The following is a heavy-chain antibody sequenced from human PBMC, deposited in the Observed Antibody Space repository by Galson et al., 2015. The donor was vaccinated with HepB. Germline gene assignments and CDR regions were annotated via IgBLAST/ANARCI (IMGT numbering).Heavy chain of an antibody. CDR2: INPSDSET. CDR3: TRGRGWCDY. Sequence: QSGAEVKKPGESLRISCKASGYTFTNNWITWVRQVPGKGLEWMGRINPSDSETHYSPSFQGHVTFSGDQSTTTVYLQWSSLKATDTAMYYCTRGRGWCDYWGQGTLVTVSS. J-gene: IGHJ4*02. CDR1: GYTFTNNW. V-gene: IGHV5-10-1*01. D-gene: IGHD6-19*01.